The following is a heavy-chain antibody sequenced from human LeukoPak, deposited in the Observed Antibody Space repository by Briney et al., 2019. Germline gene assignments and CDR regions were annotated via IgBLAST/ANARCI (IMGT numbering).Heavy chain of an antibody. V-gene: IGHV3-23*01. D-gene: IGHD5-18*01. CDR3: AKSGGCSYVENFDY. CDR2: TSGSGGST. CDR1: GFTFRSYA. Sequence: GGSLRLSCAASGFTFRSYAMNWVRQAPGKGLEWVSGTSGSGGSTFYADSVKGRFTMSRDNSKDTLYLQMNSLRAEDTAVYYCAKSGGCSYVENFDYWGQGTLVTVSS. J-gene: IGHJ4*02.